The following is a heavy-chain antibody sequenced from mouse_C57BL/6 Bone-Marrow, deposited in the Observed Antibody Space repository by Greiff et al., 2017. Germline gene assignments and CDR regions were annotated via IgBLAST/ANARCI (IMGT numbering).Heavy chain of an antibody. CDR1: GYTFTSYW. D-gene: IGHD1-1*01. Sequence: QVQLQQPGAELVKPGASVKLSCTASGYTFTSYWMHWVKQRPGRGLEWIGRIDPNSGGTKYKEKFKSKATLTVDKHSSTAYMQLSNLTSEYSAVYYCTRGIFTTVVRDWGQGTTLTDSS. J-gene: IGHJ2*01. V-gene: IGHV1-72*01. CDR3: TRGIFTTVVRD. CDR2: IDPNSGGT.